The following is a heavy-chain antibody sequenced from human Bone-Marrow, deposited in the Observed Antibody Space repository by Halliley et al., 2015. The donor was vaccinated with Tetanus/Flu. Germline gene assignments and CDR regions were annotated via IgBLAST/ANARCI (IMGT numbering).Heavy chain of an antibody. V-gene: IGHV2-70*20. J-gene: IGHJ6*02. Sequence: LVKPTQTLTLTCTFSGFSFTTSGMCISWVRQSPGKALEWLAFINWDDDKYYSASLKTRLTISSVTSKNEVVLTMTNMDPVDTATYYCARTPIDTNSYFYGMDVWGQGTTVTVSS. CDR2: INWDDDK. CDR1: GFSFTTSGMC. CDR3: ARTPIDTNSYFYGMDV.